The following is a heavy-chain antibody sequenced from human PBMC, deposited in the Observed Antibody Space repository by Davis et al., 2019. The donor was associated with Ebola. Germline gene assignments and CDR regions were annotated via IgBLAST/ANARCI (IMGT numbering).Heavy chain of an antibody. CDR2: IYYSGST. CDR1: GGSISSSSYY. Sequence: SETLSLTCTVSGGSISSSSYYWGWIRQPPGKGLEWIGSIYYSGSTYYNPSLKSRVTISVDTSKNQFSLKLSSVTAADTAVYYCARGQCRYRPCYYYYGMDVWGQGTTVTVSS. CDR3: ARGQCRYRPCYYYYGMDV. J-gene: IGHJ6*02. D-gene: IGHD1-1*01. V-gene: IGHV4-39*07.